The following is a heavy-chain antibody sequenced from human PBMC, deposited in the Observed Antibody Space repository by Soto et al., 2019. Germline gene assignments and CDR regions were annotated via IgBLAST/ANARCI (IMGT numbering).Heavy chain of an antibody. CDR3: ARDPGSIAVAGTI. Sequence: GGSLRLSCAASGFTVSSNYMSWVRQAPGKGLEWVSVIYTGGSTHYADSVEGRFTISRDISKNTLYLQMNSLRAEDTAVYYCARDPGSIAVAGTIWGQGTLVTVSS. J-gene: IGHJ4*02. V-gene: IGHV3-53*01. D-gene: IGHD6-19*01. CDR2: IYTGGST. CDR1: GFTVSSNY.